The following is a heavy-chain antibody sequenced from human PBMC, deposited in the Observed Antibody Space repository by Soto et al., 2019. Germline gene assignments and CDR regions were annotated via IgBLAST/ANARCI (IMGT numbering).Heavy chain of an antibody. J-gene: IGHJ4*02. CDR3: AKDRDCGSTSCYYDY. CDR1: GFTFSSYA. D-gene: IGHD2-2*01. CDR2: ISGSGGST. V-gene: IGHV3-23*01. Sequence: GGSLRLSCAASGFTFSSYAMSWVCQAPWKGLEWVSAISGSGGSTYYADSVKGRFTISRDNSKNTLYLQMNSLRAEDTAVYYCAKDRDCGSTSCYYDYWGQGTLVTVS.